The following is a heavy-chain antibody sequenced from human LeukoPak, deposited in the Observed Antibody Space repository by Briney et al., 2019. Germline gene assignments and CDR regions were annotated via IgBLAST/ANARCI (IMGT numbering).Heavy chain of an antibody. V-gene: IGHV1-18*01. CDR2: ISAYNGNT. Sequence: GASVKVSCKTYGYSFTNYGVSWVRQAPGQGLEWMGWISAYNGNTNYAQKLQGRVTMTTDTSTSTAYMELRSLRSDDTAVYYCARDRQDSGYDCWGQGTLVTVSS. CDR3: ARDRQDSGYDC. D-gene: IGHD5-12*01. J-gene: IGHJ4*02. CDR1: GYSFTNYG.